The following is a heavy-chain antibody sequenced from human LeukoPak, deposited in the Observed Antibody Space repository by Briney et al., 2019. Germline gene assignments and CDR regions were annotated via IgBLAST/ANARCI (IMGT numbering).Heavy chain of an antibody. V-gene: IGHV1-69*13. J-gene: IGHJ4*02. CDR3: AREYILTAYYGDY. CDR1: GGTFSSYA. Sequence: SVKVSCKASGGTFSSYAISWVRQAPGQGLEWMGGIIPIFGTANYAQKFQGRVTITADESTSTAYMELSRLRSDDTAVYYCAREYILTAYYGDYWGQGTLVTVSS. D-gene: IGHD3-9*01. CDR2: IIPIFGTA.